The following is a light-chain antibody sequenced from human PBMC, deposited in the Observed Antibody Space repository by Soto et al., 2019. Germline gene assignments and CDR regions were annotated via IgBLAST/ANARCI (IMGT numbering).Light chain of an antibody. CDR1: QSVSCY. Sequence: EIVMTQSPATLSVPPGVRATLSCRASQSVSCYLAWYQQRPGQPPRLLIYRAFTRATGTPARFSGSGSGTEFSLTISSLQSEDFAVYYCQQYSTWPPRYTFGQGTKLEI. CDR2: RAF. J-gene: IGKJ2*01. V-gene: IGKV3-15*01. CDR3: QQYSTWPPRYT.